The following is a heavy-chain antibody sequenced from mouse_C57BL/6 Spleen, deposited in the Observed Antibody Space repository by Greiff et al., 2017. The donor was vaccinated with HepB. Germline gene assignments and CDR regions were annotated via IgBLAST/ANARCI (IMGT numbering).Heavy chain of an antibody. CDR3: ARRSITTVVAD. V-gene: IGHV1-50*01. CDR2: IDPSDSYT. Sequence: VQLQQSGAELVKPGASVKLSCKASGYTFTSYWMQWVKQRPGQGLEWIGEIDPSDSYTNYNQKFKGKATLTVDTSSSTAYMQLSSLTSEDSAVYYCARRSITTVVADWGQGTSVTVSS. J-gene: IGHJ4*01. D-gene: IGHD1-1*01. CDR1: GYTFTSYW.